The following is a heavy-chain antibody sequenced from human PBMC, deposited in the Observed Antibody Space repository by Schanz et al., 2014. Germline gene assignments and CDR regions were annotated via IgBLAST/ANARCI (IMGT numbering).Heavy chain of an antibody. CDR2: ISGSSRTI. V-gene: IGHV3-48*01. D-gene: IGHD1-1*01. J-gene: IGHJ4*02. Sequence: EVQLVESGGGLIQPGGSLRLSCAASGFGFSSYSMNWVRQAPGKGLEWVSYISGSSRTIYYADSMKGRFTISRDNSKNTLYLQMNGLRGEDTAVYYCAKDLDANYFDYWGQGILVNVSS. CDR3: AKDLDANYFDY. CDR1: GFGFSSYS.